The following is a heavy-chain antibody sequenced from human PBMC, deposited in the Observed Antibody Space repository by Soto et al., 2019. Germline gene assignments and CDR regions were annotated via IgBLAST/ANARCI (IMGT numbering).Heavy chain of an antibody. Sequence: SETLSLTCTVSGGSISSGGYYWSWIRQHPGKGLEWIGYIYYSGITYYNPSLKSRVTMTSDTSINTAYMELSRLTSDDTAVYFCAREGYDLLTGPRFPFDSWGQGTLVTVSS. D-gene: IGHD3-9*01. V-gene: IGHV4-31*03. CDR3: AREGYDLLTGPRFPFDS. J-gene: IGHJ4*02. CDR2: IYYSGIT. CDR1: GGSISSGGYY.